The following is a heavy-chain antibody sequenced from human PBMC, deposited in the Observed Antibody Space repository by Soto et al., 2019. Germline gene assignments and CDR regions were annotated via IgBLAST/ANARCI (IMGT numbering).Heavy chain of an antibody. J-gene: IGHJ4*02. V-gene: IGHV3-48*03. CDR1: GFSFSTFE. CDR2: ISGGSGSV. CDR3: VVGRIPYFDY. Sequence: EVQVVESGGGVVQPGGSLRLSCAASGFSFSTFEMNWVRQAPGKGLEWLSDISGGSGSVYYADSVKGRFPISRDNAKNALNLQMSSLRDEDTGVYFCVVGRIPYFDYWGQGAPVTVSS. D-gene: IGHD2-15*01.